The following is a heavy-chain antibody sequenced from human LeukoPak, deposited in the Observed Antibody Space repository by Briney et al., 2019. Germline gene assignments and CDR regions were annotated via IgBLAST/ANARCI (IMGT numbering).Heavy chain of an antibody. CDR1: GDPISTYH. Sequence: SETLSLTCSVFGDPISTYHWNWIRKPPGKGLEWIAYMQSTGNSQYNPSLKSRVAMSVDASKNQVVLNLSSVTAADTAVYYCARDKRHSYGRYFAHWGQGMLVTVSS. CDR2: MQSTGNS. D-gene: IGHD5-18*01. V-gene: IGHV4-59*01. CDR3: ARDKRHSYGRYFAH. J-gene: IGHJ4*02.